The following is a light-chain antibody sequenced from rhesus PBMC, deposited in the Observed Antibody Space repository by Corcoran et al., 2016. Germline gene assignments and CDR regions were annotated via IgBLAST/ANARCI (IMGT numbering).Light chain of an antibody. V-gene: IGKV2-65*01. CDR1: QSLVHSNGNTY. Sequence: DVVMTQSPLALPITPGQPASISCRSSQSLVHSNGNTYLSWFQQQPGPPTKLLIYKVSNRYSGVPDRFSGSGAGTDFTLKISRVGAEDVGVYYCMQYTHIPYSFGQGTKVEIK. CDR2: KVS. J-gene: IGKJ2*01. CDR3: MQYTHIPYS.